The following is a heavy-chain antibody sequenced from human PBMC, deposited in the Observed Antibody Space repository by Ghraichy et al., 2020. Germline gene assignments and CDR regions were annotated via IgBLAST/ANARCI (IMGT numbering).Heavy chain of an antibody. V-gene: IGHV3-30*18. J-gene: IGHJ6*02. Sequence: GGSLRLSCAASGFTFRSYGMSWVRQAPGKGLEWVTVISYDGNNKYYGDSLKGRFTISRDNSKNTLSLQMNSLRSEDTAVYYCAKGRMGGTQTLWDGMDVWGQGTTVTVSS. CDR2: ISYDGNNK. D-gene: IGHD1-26*01. CDR1: GFTFRSYG. CDR3: AKGRMGGTQTLWDGMDV.